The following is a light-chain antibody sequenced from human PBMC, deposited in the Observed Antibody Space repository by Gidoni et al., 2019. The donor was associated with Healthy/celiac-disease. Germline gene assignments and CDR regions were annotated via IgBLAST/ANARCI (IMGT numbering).Light chain of an antibody. V-gene: IGKV3-11*01. CDR2: DAS. Sequence: IVLPQSPATLSLSPGERATLSCSASQSVSSYLAWYQQKPGQAPRLLIYDASNRATGIPARFSGSGSGTDFTLTISSLEPEDFAVYYCQQRSNWPLTFGGGTKVEIK. CDR1: QSVSSY. J-gene: IGKJ4*01. CDR3: QQRSNWPLT.